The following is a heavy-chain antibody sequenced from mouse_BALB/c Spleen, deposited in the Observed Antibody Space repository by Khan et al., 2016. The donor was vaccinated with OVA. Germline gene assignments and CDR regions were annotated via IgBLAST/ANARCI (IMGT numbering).Heavy chain of an antibody. CDR2: IYPGNSDT. D-gene: IGHD1-3*01. V-gene: IGHV1-5*01. J-gene: IGHJ3*01. CDR1: GYSFTSYW. Sequence: EVQLQQSGTVLVRPGASVKMSCKASGYSFTSYWMYWVKQRPGQGLEWIGGIYPGNSDTDYNQKFKGKAKLTAGTSASTAYMELSSLTNEDSAVYYCTRGGYSSFAYWGQGTLVTVSA. CDR3: TRGGYSSFAY.